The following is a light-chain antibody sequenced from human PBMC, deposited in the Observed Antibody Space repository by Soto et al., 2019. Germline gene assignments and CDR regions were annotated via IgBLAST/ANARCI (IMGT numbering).Light chain of an antibody. CDR2: GAS. V-gene: IGKV3-15*01. CDR1: QSVSSN. J-gene: IGKJ1*01. Sequence: EIVLTQSPATLSVSPGERATLSCRASQSVSSNLAWYQQKSCQAPRLLIYGASTKATGIPARFSGSGSGVEFTLRLPSLQSEDFAIYYCQHNNNGPPWTVGGGTKVEIK. CDR3: QHNNNGPPWT.